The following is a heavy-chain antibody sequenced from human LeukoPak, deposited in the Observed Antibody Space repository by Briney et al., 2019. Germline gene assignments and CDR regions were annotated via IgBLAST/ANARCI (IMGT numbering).Heavy chain of an antibody. J-gene: IGHJ4*02. Sequence: SETLSLTCGVSGGSISNTNWWSWVRQPPGQGLEGIGEISLTGLTHYNPSLESRVTVSLDKSKNQLSLNLTSVTAADTAAYYCSRENGAFSPFGYWGQGTLVTVLS. CDR1: GGSISNTNW. V-gene: IGHV4-4*02. D-gene: IGHD2-8*01. CDR3: SRENGAFSPFGY. CDR2: ISLTGLT.